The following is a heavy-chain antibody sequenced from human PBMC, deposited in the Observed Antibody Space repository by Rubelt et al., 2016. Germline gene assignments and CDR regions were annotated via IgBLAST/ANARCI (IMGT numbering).Heavy chain of an antibody. CDR3: ARDAPGGYDFWSGYWRDLNWFDP. J-gene: IGHJ5*02. V-gene: IGHV1-18*01. CDR2: ISAYNGNT. Sequence: QVQLVQSGAEVKKPGASVKVSCKASGYTFTSYGISWVRQAPGQGLEWMGWISAYNGNTNYAQKLRGRVTMTTDTSTSTAYMELESVRSDDTAVYYCARDAPGGYDFWSGYWRDLNWFDPWGQGTLVTVSS. D-gene: IGHD3-3*01. CDR1: GYTFTSYG.